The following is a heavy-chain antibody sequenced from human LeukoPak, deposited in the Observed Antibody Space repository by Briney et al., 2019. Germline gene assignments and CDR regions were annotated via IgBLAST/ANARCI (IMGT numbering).Heavy chain of an antibody. V-gene: IGHV1-18*01. CDR2: ISAYNGNT. D-gene: IGHD2-15*01. CDR3: ARAVVAATPNNWFDP. CDR1: GYTFTSYG. J-gene: IGHJ5*02. Sequence: ASVKVSCKASGYTFTSYGISWVRQAPGQGLEWMGWISAYNGNTNYAQKLQGRVTMTTDTSTSTAYMELRSLRSDDTAVYYCARAVVAATPNNWFDPWGRGTLVTVSS.